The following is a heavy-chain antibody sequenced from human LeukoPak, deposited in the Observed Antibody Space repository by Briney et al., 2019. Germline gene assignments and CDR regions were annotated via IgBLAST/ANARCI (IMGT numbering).Heavy chain of an antibody. Sequence: SETLSLTCTVSGGSISSGDYYWSWIRQPPGKGLEWIGYIYYSRSAYYNPSLKSRVTISVDTSKNQFSLKLSSVTAADTAVYYCARGLGGYGYNWFDPWGQGTLVTVSS. V-gene: IGHV4-30-4*01. CDR1: GGSISSGDYY. J-gene: IGHJ5*02. D-gene: IGHD5-18*01. CDR3: ARGLGGYGYNWFDP. CDR2: IYYSRSA.